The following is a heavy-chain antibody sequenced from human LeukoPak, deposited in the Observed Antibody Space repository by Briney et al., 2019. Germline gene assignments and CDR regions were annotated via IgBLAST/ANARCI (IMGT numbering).Heavy chain of an antibody. CDR2: IIPIFGTA. D-gene: IGHD2-21*01. CDR1: GGTFSSYA. CDR3: ASSYCGGDCYSLTQTQWAFDI. V-gene: IGHV1-69*13. Sequence: ASVKVSCKASGGTFSSYAISWVRQAPGQGLEWMGGIIPIFGTANYAQKFQGRVTITADESTSTAYMELSSLRSEDTAVYYCASSYCGGDCYSLTQTQWAFDIRGQGTMVTVSS. J-gene: IGHJ3*02.